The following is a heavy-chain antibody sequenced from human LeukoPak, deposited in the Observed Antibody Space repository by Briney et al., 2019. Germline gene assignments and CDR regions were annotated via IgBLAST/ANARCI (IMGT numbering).Heavy chain of an antibody. J-gene: IGHJ6*03. V-gene: IGHV4-59*13. CDR3: AREREQVTMLRGDREYYYYMDV. CDR2: IYYSGST. D-gene: IGHD3-10*01. Sequence: SETLSLTCSVSGGYISSLYWRWIRQPPGEGLEWIGYIYYSGSTNYNSSLKSRVTISVDTSKNQFSLKLSSVTAADTAVYYCAREREQVTMLRGDREYYYYMDVWGKGTTVTISS. CDR1: GGYISSLY.